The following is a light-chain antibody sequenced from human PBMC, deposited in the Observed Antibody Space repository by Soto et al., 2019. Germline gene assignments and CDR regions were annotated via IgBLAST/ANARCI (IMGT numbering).Light chain of an antibody. CDR2: GAS. CDR3: QKFCYYPHP. J-gene: IGKJ2*01. CDR1: HTIATY. Sequence: EIQMTQSPSSLSASVGETVTLTCRASHTIATYLNWYRPKSGKVPEVLIYGASSLQRGVPARFTGSVYGTDFTLTISSLKPEDFATYLFQKFCYYPHPFGSRTKLEV. V-gene: IGKV1-39*01.